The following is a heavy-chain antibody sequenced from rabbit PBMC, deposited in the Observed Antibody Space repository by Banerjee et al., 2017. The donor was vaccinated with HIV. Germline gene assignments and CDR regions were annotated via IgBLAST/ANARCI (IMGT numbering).Heavy chain of an antibody. J-gene: IGHJ4*01. D-gene: IGHD4-1*01. Sequence: QEQLEESGGGLVTLGGSLELSCKASGFDFSSNAMCWVRQAPGKGPEWIACIYTGSGSTYYASWAKGRFTISRTSSTTVALQMTSLTAADTATHFCARDLAGVIGWNFGLWGPGTLVTVS. V-gene: IGHV1S45*01. CDR2: IYTGSGST. CDR3: ARDLAGVIGWNFGL. CDR1: GFDFSSNA.